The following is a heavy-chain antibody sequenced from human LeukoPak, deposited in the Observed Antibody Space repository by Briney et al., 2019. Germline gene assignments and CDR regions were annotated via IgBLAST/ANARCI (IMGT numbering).Heavy chain of an antibody. J-gene: IGHJ4*02. D-gene: IGHD3-22*01. Sequence: GRSLRLSCAASGFTFDDYAMHWVRQAPGKGLEWVAGISWSSGNIGYADSVKGRFTISRDNAKNSLYLQMNSLRAEDTAVYYCARDPPYYDSSGYYYDYWGQGTLVTVSS. CDR2: ISWSSGNI. CDR1: GFTFDDYA. CDR3: ARDPPYYDSSGYYYDY. V-gene: IGHV3-9*01.